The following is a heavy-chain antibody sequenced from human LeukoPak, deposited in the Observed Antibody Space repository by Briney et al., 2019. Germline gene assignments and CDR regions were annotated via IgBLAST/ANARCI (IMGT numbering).Heavy chain of an antibody. CDR2: INHSGST. CDR3: AREDRGFDP. CDR1: GGSFSGYY. V-gene: IGHV4-34*01. J-gene: IGHJ5*02. D-gene: IGHD2-15*01. Sequence: PSETLSLTCAVYGGSFSGYYWSWIRQPPGKGLEWIGEINHSGSTNYNPSLKSRVTISVDTSKNQFSLKLSSVTAADTAVYYCAREDRGFDPWGQGTLVTVSS.